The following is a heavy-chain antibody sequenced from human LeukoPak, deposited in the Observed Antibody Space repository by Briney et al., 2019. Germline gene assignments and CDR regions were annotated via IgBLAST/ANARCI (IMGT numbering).Heavy chain of an antibody. D-gene: IGHD3-22*01. CDR3: AKDRNYYDSSGYNDY. V-gene: IGHV3-23*01. J-gene: IGHJ4*02. CDR2: ISGSGGST. CDR1: GFTFSSYA. Sequence: PGGSLRLSCAASGFTFSSYAMSWVRQAPGKGLEWVSAISGSGGSTYYADSVKGRLTISRDNSKNTLYLQMNSLRAEDTAVYYCAKDRNYYDSSGYNDYWGQGTLVTVSS.